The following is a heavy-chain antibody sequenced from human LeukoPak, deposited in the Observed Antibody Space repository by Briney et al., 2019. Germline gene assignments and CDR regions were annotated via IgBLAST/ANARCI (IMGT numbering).Heavy chain of an antibody. CDR3: AREERTYYDFWSGYYPLEC. CDR2: IIPIFGTA. CDR1: GGTFSSYA. D-gene: IGHD3-3*01. V-gene: IGHV1-69*06. Sequence: ASVKVSCKASGGTFSSYAISWVRQAPGQGLEWMGGIIPIFGTANYAQKFQGRVTITADKSTSTAYMELSSLRSEDTAVYYCAREERTYYDFWSGYYPLECWGQGTLVTVS. J-gene: IGHJ4*02.